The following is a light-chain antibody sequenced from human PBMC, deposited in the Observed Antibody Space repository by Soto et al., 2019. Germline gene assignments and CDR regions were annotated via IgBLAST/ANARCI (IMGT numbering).Light chain of an antibody. J-gene: IGLJ1*01. CDR1: SSEIGGYKY. CDR2: DVC. V-gene: IGLV2-14*01. Sequence: QSVLTQPPSASGSPGQSVTISCTGTSSEIGGYKYVSWYQQHPGKAPKLLIYDVCNRPSGVFNRFSGSNFGNTATLTFFGLQGEDEAEYYCSSYTGGSTYVFGTGTKVTVL. CDR3: SSYTGGSTYV.